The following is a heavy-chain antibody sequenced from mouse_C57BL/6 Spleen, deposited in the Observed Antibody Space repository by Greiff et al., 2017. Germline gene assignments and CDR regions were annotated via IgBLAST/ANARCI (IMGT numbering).Heavy chain of an antibody. CDR1: GFSFNTYA. CDR3: VRSPYDYDEDYAMDY. CDR2: IRSKSNNYAT. Sequence: EVQLVESGGGLVQPKGSLKLSCAASGFSFNTYAMNWVRQAPGKGLEWVARIRSKSNNYATYYADSVKDRFTISRDDLESMLDLQMNNLKTEDTAMYYCVRSPYDYDEDYAMDYWGQGTSGTVSS. D-gene: IGHD2-4*01. V-gene: IGHV10-1*01. J-gene: IGHJ4*01.